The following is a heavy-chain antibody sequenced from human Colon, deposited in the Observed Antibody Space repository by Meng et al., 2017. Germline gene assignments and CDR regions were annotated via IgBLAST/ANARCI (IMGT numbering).Heavy chain of an antibody. CDR1: GGSIKSGGYQ. D-gene: IGHD4-17*01. V-gene: IGHV4-31*03. J-gene: IGHJ4*02. Sequence: QVHLHESGPGLGRPSDDLSLVCTVSGGSIKSGGYQWSWVRQHSGKGLEYIGYMSDSGTTDYNPSLRSRVSISEIGSSKNQFSLTLRSVAAADTATYFCARDTLYGTDYWGQGVLVTVSS. CDR3: ARDTLYGTDY. CDR2: MSDSGTT.